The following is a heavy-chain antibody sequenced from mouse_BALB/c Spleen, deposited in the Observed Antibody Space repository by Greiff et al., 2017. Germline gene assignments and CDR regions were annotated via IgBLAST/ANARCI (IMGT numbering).Heavy chain of an antibody. CDR2: IWAGGST. D-gene: IGHD1-1*01. V-gene: IGHV2-9*02. J-gene: IGHJ1*01. CDR3: ARRGYYYGSSGPLYFDV. Sequence: QVQLKESGPGLVAPSQSLSITCTVSGFSLTSYGVHWVRQPPGKGLEWLGVIWAGGSTNYNSALMSRLSISKDNSKSQVFLKMNSLQTDDTAMYYCARRGYYYGSSGPLYFDVWGAGTTVTVSS. CDR1: GFSLTSYG.